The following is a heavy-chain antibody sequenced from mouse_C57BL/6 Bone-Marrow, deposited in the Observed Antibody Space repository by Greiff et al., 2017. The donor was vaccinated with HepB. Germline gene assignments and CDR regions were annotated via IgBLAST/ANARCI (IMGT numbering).Heavy chain of an antibody. Sequence: EVKVVESGGGLVKPGGSLKLSCAASGFTFSSYAMSWVRQTPEKRLEWVATISDGGSYTYYPDNVKGRFTISRDNAKNNLYLQMSHLKSEDTAMYYCARPSAWYFDVWGTGTTVTVSS. V-gene: IGHV5-4*03. CDR2: ISDGGSYT. J-gene: IGHJ1*03. CDR3: ARPSAWYFDV. CDR1: GFTFSSYA.